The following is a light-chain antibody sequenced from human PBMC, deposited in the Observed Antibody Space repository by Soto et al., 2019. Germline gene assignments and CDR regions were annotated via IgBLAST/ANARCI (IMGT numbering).Light chain of an antibody. J-gene: IGKJ5*01. CDR3: LQDYNYPPT. V-gene: IGKV1-6*02. Sequence: AIQMTQSPSSQSASVGDRVTITCRASQAIRNDLGWYQQKPGKAPKLLIYAASSLQSGVPSRFSGSGSGTDFTLTISSLQAEDFATYYCLQDYNYPPTFGQGTLLEIK. CDR2: AAS. CDR1: QAIRND.